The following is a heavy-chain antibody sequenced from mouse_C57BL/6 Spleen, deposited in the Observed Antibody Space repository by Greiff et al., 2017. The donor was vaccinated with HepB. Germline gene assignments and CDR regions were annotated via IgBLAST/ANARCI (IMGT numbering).Heavy chain of an antibody. D-gene: IGHD4-1*01. CDR1: GFTFSNYW. CDR2: IRLKSDNYAT. J-gene: IGHJ2*01. CDR3: TRNWGYFDY. Sequence: DVMLVESGGGLVQPGGSMKLSCVASGFTFSNYWMNWVRQSPEKGLEWVAQIRLKSDNYATHYAESVKGRFTISRDDSKSSVYLQMNNLRAEDTGIYYCTRNWGYFDYWGQGTTLTVSS. V-gene: IGHV6-3*01.